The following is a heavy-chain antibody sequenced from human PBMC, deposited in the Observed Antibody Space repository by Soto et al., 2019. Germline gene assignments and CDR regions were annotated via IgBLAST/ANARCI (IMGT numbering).Heavy chain of an antibody. CDR1: GGSIISSNYY. J-gene: IGHJ4*02. V-gene: IGHV4-39*01. CDR3: ARFVVPATRHPDFDY. CDR2: IYYSGTP. Sequence: SETLSLTCTVSGGSIISSNYYWVWIRQPPGKGLDWIGNIYYSGTPYYNPSLKSRVTISIDTSKNQFSLRLNSVTAADTGVYYCARFVVPATRHPDFDYWGQGTLVTVSS. D-gene: IGHD2-15*01.